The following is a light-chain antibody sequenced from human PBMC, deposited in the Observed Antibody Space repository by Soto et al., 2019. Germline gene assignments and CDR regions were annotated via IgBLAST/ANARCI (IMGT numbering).Light chain of an antibody. CDR1: QSIKNW. J-gene: IGKJ3*01. Sequence: DIQMTQSPSTLSASVGDRVTITCRASQSIKNWLAWYQQKPGEAPKLLIYKASTLESGVPSRFSGSGSGTEFTLTISCMQPDDVATYYYQQYNSYSQFPFGPGTKVDIK. V-gene: IGKV1-5*03. CDR2: KAS. CDR3: QQYNSYSQFP.